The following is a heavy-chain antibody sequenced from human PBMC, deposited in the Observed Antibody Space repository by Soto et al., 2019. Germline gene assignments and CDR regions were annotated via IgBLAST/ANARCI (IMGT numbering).Heavy chain of an antibody. J-gene: IGHJ4*02. Sequence: QLQLQESGPGLVKPSETLSLTCTVSGGSISSSSYYWGWIRQPPGKGLEWIGSIYYSGSTYYNPSLKSRVTISVDTSKNQFSLKLSSVTAADTAVYYCARQQQVRFFDYWGQGTLVTVSS. V-gene: IGHV4-39*01. CDR3: ARQQQVRFFDY. CDR1: GGSISSSSYY. D-gene: IGHD6-13*01. CDR2: IYYSGST.